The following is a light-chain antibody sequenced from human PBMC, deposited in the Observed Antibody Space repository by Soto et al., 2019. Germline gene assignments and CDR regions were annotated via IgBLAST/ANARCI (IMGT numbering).Light chain of an antibody. Sequence: QLVLTQPPSLSGAPGQRVTIFCTGNKSNIGSAYDVHWYQQLPGKAPRLLIYENTNRPSGVPDRFSASKSGTSASLDITGLQAEDEADYFCQSYASALSSVVFGGGTKVTVL. V-gene: IGLV1-40*01. CDR1: KSNIGSAYD. J-gene: IGLJ2*01. CDR2: ENT. CDR3: QSYASALSSVV.